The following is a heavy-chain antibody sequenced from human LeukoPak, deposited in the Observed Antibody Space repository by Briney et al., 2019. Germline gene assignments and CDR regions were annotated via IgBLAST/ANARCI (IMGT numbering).Heavy chain of an antibody. CDR2: IKKDGGEK. Sequence: GGSLRLSCAVSGFTFSSYWMTWVRQAPGKGLEWVANIKKDGGEKYYVNSVKGRFTISRDNAKNSLYIEMSSLRVEDTAIYYCARDGRPLDYWGLGTLVTVSS. CDR3: ARDGRPLDY. V-gene: IGHV3-7*01. J-gene: IGHJ4*02. D-gene: IGHD3/OR15-3a*01. CDR1: GFTFSSYW.